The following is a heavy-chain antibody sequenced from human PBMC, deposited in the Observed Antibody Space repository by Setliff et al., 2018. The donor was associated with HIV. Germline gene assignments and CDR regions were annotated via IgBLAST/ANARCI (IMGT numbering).Heavy chain of an antibody. D-gene: IGHD5-18*01. Sequence: ASVKVSCKTSGYTFSDYGMSWVRQAPGQGLTWMAWISPSNGNTEYAEEFQGRVLVTTDTSTRTAYMELRNLRHDDTALYYCARDGYTNGYGYYYFYMDVWGKGTTVTVSS. V-gene: IGHV1-18*01. J-gene: IGHJ6*03. CDR3: ARDGYTNGYGYYYFYMDV. CDR2: ISPSNGNT. CDR1: GYTFSDYG.